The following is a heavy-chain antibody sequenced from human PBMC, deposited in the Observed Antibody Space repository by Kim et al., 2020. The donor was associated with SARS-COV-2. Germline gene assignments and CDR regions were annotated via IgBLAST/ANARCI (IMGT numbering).Heavy chain of an antibody. V-gene: IGHV4-4*07. Sequence: SETLSLTCTVSGGSISSYYWSWIRQPAGKGLEWIGRIYTSGSTNYNPSLKSRVTMSVDTSKNQFSLKLSSVTAADTAVYYCARDIHGSWFGELLHPPYYYYYGMDVWGQGTTVTVSS. CDR2: IYTSGST. J-gene: IGHJ6*02. D-gene: IGHD3-10*01. CDR1: GGSISSYY. CDR3: ARDIHGSWFGELLHPPYYYYYGMDV.